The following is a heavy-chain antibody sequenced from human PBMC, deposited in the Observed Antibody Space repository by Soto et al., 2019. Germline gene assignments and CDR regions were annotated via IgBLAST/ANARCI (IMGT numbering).Heavy chain of an antibody. D-gene: IGHD5-18*01. J-gene: IGHJ4*02. CDR1: WYSLSNYW. CDR3: ARRGYSYGRPRYFDY. Sequence: GESLKISCKGFWYSLSNYWVGWGRPMPGKGLEWMGIIYPGDSDTRYSPSFQGQVTISADKSISTAYLQWSSLKASDTAMYYCARRGYSYGRPRYFDYWGQGTLVTVSS. V-gene: IGHV5-51*01. CDR2: IYPGDSDT.